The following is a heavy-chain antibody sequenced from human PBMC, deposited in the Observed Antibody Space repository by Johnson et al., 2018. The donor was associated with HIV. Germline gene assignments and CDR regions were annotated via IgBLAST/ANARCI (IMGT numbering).Heavy chain of an antibody. J-gene: IGHJ3*02. CDR2: INWNGGST. V-gene: IGHV3-20*04. CDR1: GFTFDDYG. Sequence: VQLVESGGGVVRPGGSLRLSCAASGFTFDDYGMSWVSQAPGKGLEWVAGINWNGGSTGYADSVKGRFTISRDNAKYSLDLQMNSLRAEDTDLYYCARDLGYYYDSSGHDAFDIWGQGTRVTVSS. D-gene: IGHD3-22*01. CDR3: ARDLGYYYDSSGHDAFDI.